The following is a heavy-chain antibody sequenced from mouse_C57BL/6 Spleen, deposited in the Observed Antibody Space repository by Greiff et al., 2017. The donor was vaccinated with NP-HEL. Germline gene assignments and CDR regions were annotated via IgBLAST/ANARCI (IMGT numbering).Heavy chain of an antibody. V-gene: IGHV1-43*01. Sequence: EVKLMESGPELVKPGASVKISCKASGYSFTGYYMHWVKQSSEKSLEWIGEINPSTGGTSYNQKFKGKATLTVDKSSSTAYMQLKSLTSEDSAVYYCASGSWFAYWGQGTLVTVSA. CDR1: GYSFTGYY. CDR2: INPSTGGT. J-gene: IGHJ3*01. CDR3: ASGSWFAY.